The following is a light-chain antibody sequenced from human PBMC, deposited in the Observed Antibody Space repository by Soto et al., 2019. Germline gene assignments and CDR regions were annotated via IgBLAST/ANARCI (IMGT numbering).Light chain of an antibody. J-gene: IGLJ2*01. Sequence: QSALTQPASVSGSPGQSITISCTGTSSDVGGYNYVSWYQQHPGKAPKLMISEVTNRPSGVSNRFSGSKSGNTASLTISGLQAEDEANYYCSSYTSSNTLLFGGGTQLTVL. CDR2: EVT. CDR3: SSYTSSNTLL. CDR1: SSDVGGYNY. V-gene: IGLV2-14*01.